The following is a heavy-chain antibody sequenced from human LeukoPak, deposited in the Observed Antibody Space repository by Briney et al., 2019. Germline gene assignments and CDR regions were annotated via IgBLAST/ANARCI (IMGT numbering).Heavy chain of an antibody. D-gene: IGHD1-26*01. CDR3: AKISGSYLDY. J-gene: IGHJ4*02. V-gene: IGHV3-48*01. CDR1: GFTFSSYS. CDR2: ISSSSSTI. Sequence: GGSLRLSCAASGFTFSSYSMNWVRQAPGKGLEWVSYISSSSSTIYYADSVKGRFTISRDNSKNTLYLQMNSLRAEDTAVYYCAKISGSYLDYWGQGTLVTVSS.